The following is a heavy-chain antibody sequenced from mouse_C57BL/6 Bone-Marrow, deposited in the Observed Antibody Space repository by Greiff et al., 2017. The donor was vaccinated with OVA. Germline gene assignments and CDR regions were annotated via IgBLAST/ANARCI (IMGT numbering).Heavy chain of an antibody. CDR2: IYPRSGNT. J-gene: IGHJ4*01. Sequence: VQLQQSGAELARPGASVKLSCKASGYTFTSYGISWVKQRTGQGLEWIGEIYPRSGNTYYNEKFKGKATLTADKSSSTAYMELRSLTSEDSAVYFCARDYHGSSCRYYYAMDYWGQGTSVTISS. V-gene: IGHV1-81*01. D-gene: IGHD1-1*01. CDR1: GYTFTSYG. CDR3: ARDYHGSSCRYYYAMDY.